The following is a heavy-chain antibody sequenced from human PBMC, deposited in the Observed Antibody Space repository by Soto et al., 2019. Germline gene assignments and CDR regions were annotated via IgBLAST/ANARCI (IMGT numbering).Heavy chain of an antibody. CDR2: INAGNGNT. Sequence: ASVKVSCKASGYTFTNYCISWVRQAPGQGLEWMGWINAGNGNTKYSQKFQGRVTISVDKSKNQFSLKLSSVTAADTAVYYCARIAAAGTNFDYWGQGTLVTVSS. D-gene: IGHD6-13*01. V-gene: IGHV1-18*01. CDR3: ARIAAAGTNFDY. CDR1: GYTFTNYC. J-gene: IGHJ4*02.